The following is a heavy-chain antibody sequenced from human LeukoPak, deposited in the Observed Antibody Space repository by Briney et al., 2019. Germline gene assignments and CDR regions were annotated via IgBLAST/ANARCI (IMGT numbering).Heavy chain of an antibody. CDR3: AKTSGSYFAGFDC. J-gene: IGHJ4*02. Sequence: GGSLRLSCAASGFTFSTHWMHWVRQAPGKGLVWVSCINNDGTTTTYADSVKGRFTISRDYSKSSLHLQMNSLRAEDTAVYYCAKTSGSYFAGFDCWGQGTLVTVSS. V-gene: IGHV3-74*03. CDR1: GFTFSTHW. D-gene: IGHD3-22*01. CDR2: INNDGTTT.